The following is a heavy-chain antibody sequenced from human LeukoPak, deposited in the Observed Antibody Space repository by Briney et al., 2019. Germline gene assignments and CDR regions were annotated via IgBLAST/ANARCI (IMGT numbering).Heavy chain of an antibody. D-gene: IGHD5-24*01. CDR3: ARQKGGRRWLQDFDY. CDR1: GYSFTSYW. J-gene: IGHJ4*02. V-gene: IGHV5-51*01. CDR2: IYPGDSDT. Sequence: GESLKISCKGSGYSFTSYWIGWVRQMPGKGLEWMGIIYPGDSDTRYSPSFQGQVTISADKSISTAYLQWSSLKASDTAMYYCARQKGGRRWLQDFDYWGQETLVTVSS.